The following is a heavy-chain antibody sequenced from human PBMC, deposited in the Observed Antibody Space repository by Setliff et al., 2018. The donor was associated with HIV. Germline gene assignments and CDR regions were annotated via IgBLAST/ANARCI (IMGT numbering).Heavy chain of an antibody. D-gene: IGHD3-22*01. CDR1: GGSISSYY. CDR3: ARHAWSYYYHSSGYYFFQH. Sequence: PSETLSLTCTVSGGSISSYYWSWIRQPPEKGLEWIGYIYDRGSTYYNPSLKSRVTISVDTSENRFSLKLSSVTAADTAVYYCARHAWSYYYHSSGYYFFQHWGQGTLVTVSS. V-gene: IGHV4-59*08. CDR2: IYDRGST. J-gene: IGHJ1*01.